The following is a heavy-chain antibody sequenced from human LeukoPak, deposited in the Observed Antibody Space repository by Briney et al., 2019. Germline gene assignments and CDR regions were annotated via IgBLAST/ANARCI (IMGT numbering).Heavy chain of an antibody. CDR3: ARQSYVDRPFDY. D-gene: IGHD3-10*01. J-gene: IGHJ4*02. CDR2: IYYSGGT. Sequence: SETLSLTCSVSGGSISSSSYYWGWIRQPPGKGLEWIGTIYYSGGTYYNPSLRSRVTISIDTSKNQFSLRLSSLTPADTALYYCARQSYVDRPFDYWGQGALVTVSS. V-gene: IGHV4-39*01. CDR1: GGSISSSSYY.